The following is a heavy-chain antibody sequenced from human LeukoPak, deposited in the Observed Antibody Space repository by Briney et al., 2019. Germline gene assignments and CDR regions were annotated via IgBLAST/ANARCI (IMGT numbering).Heavy chain of an antibody. J-gene: IGHJ4*02. CDR3: AKDQGVNFFDY. CDR2: ISSSSSYI. Sequence: GGSLRLSCAASGFTFSSYSMNWVRQAPGKGLEWVSSISSSSSYIYYADSVKGRFTISRDNSKNTLYLQMNSLRAEDTAVYYCAKDQGVNFFDYWGQGTLVTVSS. D-gene: IGHD2-8*01. CDR1: GFTFSSYS. V-gene: IGHV3-21*01.